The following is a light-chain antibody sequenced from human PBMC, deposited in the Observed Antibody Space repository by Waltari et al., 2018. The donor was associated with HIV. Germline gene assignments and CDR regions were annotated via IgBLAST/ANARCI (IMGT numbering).Light chain of an antibody. Sequence: QSALTQPASVSGSPGQSITISCTGTSSDVGGYNYVSWYQQHPVKAPKLMFYDVSNRPSGVSNRFSGSKPGNTASLTISGLQAEDEADYYCSSYTSSSTLLFGGVTKLTVL. CDR2: DVS. J-gene: IGLJ2*01. CDR1: SSDVGGYNY. V-gene: IGLV2-14*03. CDR3: SSYTSSSTLL.